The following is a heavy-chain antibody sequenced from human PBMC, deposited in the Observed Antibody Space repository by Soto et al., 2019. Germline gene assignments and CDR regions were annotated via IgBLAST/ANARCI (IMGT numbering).Heavy chain of an antibody. D-gene: IGHD7-27*01. J-gene: IGHJ4*02. CDR1: GFTFSDYY. Sequence: QVQLVESGGGLVKPGGSLRLSCAASGFTFSDYYMNWIRQAPGKGLEWVSYISSRSSTIFYADSVKGRFTISRDNVKNSLYLEMNSVIAEDTAVYYCASGTTGAFFVFWGQGTLVTVSS. V-gene: IGHV3-11*01. CDR2: ISSRSSTI. CDR3: ASGTTGAFFVF.